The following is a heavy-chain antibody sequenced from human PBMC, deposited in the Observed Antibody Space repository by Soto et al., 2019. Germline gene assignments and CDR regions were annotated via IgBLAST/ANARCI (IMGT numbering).Heavy chain of an antibody. CDR2: IYYSGST. Sequence: SETLSLTCTVSGGSISSGGYYWSWIRQHPGKGLEWIGYIYYSGSTYYNPSLKSRVTISVDTSKNQFSLKLSSVTAADTAVYYCARTYDSSGYYRYYYGMDVWGQGTTVTVSS. CDR3: ARTYDSSGYYRYYYGMDV. V-gene: IGHV4-31*03. J-gene: IGHJ6*02. D-gene: IGHD3-22*01. CDR1: GGSISSGGYY.